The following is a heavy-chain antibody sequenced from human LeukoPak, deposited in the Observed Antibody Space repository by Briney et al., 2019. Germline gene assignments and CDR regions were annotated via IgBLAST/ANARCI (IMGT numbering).Heavy chain of an antibody. V-gene: IGHV1-46*01. J-gene: IGHJ5*02. Sequence: ASVKVSCKASGYTFTSYYMHWVRQAPGQGLEWMGIINPSGGSTSYAQKFQGRVTMTRDTSTSTVYMELSSLRSEDTAVYYCAREDIAVAGTGRANWFDPWGQGTLVTVSS. CDR3: AREDIAVAGTGRANWFDP. D-gene: IGHD6-19*01. CDR2: INPSGGST. CDR1: GYTFTSYY.